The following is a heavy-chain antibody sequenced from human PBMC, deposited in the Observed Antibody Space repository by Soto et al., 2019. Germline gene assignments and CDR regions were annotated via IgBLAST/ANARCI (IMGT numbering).Heavy chain of an antibody. CDR2: ISYDGSNK. D-gene: IGHD2-2*01. Sequence: EGSRRLSCAASGFTFSSYGMHWVRQAPGKGLEWVAVISYDGSNKYYADSVKGRFTISRDNSKNTLYLQMNSLRAEDTAVYYCAKPFQDIVVVKADMAYYYYGMDVCGQGPTVTVS. CDR1: GFTFSSYG. CDR3: AKPFQDIVVVKADMAYYYYGMDV. J-gene: IGHJ6*02. V-gene: IGHV3-30*18.